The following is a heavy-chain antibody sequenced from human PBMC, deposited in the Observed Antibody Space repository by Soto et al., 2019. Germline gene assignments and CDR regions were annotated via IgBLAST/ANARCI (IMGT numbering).Heavy chain of an antibody. D-gene: IGHD2-15*01. J-gene: IGHJ4*02. V-gene: IGHV4-31*03. CDR3: ERDAAEVAATHFDY. CDR2: IYYGGST. CDR1: GGSISSGGYY. Sequence: QVQLQESGPGLVKPSQTLSLTCTVSGGSISSGGYYWSWIRQHPGKGLEWIGYIYYGGSTYYNPSLKSRVTISVDTSKNQFSLKLSSVTAADTAVYYCERDAAEVAATHFDYWGQGTLVTVSS.